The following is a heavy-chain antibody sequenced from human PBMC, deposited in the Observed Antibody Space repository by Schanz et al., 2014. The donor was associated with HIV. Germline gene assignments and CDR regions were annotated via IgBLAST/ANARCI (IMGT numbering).Heavy chain of an antibody. D-gene: IGHD1-26*01. CDR2: ITWNNRVT. J-gene: IGHJ4*02. CDR1: GFTFDDYA. Sequence: DVQLVESGGGFIQPGESLRLSCAASGFTFDDYAMHWVRQAPGKGLEWVSGITWNNRVTGYADSVKGRFTISRDPAKNTLFLHMNNLRGDDTALYYCVKDFTASKGGFDYWGQGTLVIVSS. CDR3: VKDFTASKGGFDY. V-gene: IGHV3-9*01.